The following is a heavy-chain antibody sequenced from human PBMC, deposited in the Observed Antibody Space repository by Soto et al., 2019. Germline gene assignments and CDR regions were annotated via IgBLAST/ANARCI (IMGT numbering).Heavy chain of an antibody. CDR2: MNPNSGNT. Sequence: QVQLVQSGAEVKKPGASVKVSCKASGYTFTSYDINWVRQATGQGLEWMGWMNPNSGNTGYAQKFQGRVTMTRNTSIGTAYMELSSLRSEDTAVYYCARGATTLTPSDNWFDPWGQGTLVTVSS. V-gene: IGHV1-8*01. CDR3: ARGATTLTPSDNWFDP. CDR1: GYTFTSYD. J-gene: IGHJ5*02. D-gene: IGHD4-17*01.